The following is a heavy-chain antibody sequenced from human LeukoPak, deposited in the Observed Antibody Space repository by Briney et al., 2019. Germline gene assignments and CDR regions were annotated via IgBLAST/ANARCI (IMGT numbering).Heavy chain of an antibody. V-gene: IGHV4-34*01. CDR3: ARGNYGGTFDY. J-gene: IGHJ4*02. Sequence: PSETLSLTCAVYGGSFSGYYWSWIRQPPGKGLEWIGEINHSGSTNYNPSLKSRVTISVDTSKNQFSLKLSSVTAADTAVYYCARGNYGGTFDYWGQGTLVTVSS. CDR2: INHSGST. CDR1: GGSFSGYY. D-gene: IGHD4-23*01.